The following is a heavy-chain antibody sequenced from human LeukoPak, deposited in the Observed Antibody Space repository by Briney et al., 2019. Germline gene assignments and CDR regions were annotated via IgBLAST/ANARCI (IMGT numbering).Heavy chain of an antibody. D-gene: IGHD2-2*01. J-gene: IGHJ4*02. CDR2: IYYSGST. V-gene: IGHV4-59*01. Sequence: SETLSLTCAVYGGSFSSYYWSWIRQPPGKGLEWIGYIYYSGSTNYNPSLKSRVTISVDTSKNQFSLKLSSVTAADTAVYYCARIGYCSSTSCYRREWYFDYWGQGTLVTVSS. CDR3: ARIGYCSSTSCYRREWYFDY. CDR1: GGSFSSYY.